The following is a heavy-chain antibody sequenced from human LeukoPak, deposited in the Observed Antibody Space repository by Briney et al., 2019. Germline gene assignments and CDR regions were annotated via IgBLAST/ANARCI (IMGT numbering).Heavy chain of an antibody. Sequence: SETLSLTCAVYGGSFSGYYWSWIRQPPGKGLEWIGEINHSGSTNYNPSLKSRVTISVDTSKNQFSLKLSSVTAADTAVYYCARTGRNWGLDYWGQGTLVTVSS. D-gene: IGHD7-27*01. J-gene: IGHJ4*02. CDR1: GGSFSGYY. V-gene: IGHV4-34*01. CDR3: ARTGRNWGLDY. CDR2: INHSGST.